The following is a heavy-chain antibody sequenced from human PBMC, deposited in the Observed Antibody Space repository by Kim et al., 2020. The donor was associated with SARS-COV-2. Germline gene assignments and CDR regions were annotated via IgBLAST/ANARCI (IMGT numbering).Heavy chain of an antibody. CDR3: ARGGPSLRNCGGDCYCDY. J-gene: IGHJ4*02. D-gene: IGHD2-21*02. V-gene: IGHV3-48*04. CDR1: GFTFSSYS. CDR2: ISSSSSTI. Sequence: GGSLRLSCAASGFTFSSYSMNWVRQAPGKGLEWVSYISSSSSTIYYADSVKGRFTISRDNAKNSLYLQMNSLRAEDTAIYYCARGGPSLRNCGGDCYCDYWGQGTLVTVSS.